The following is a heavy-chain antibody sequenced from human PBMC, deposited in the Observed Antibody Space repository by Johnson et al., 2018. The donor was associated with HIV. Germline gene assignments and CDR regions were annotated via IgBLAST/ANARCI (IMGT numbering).Heavy chain of an antibody. D-gene: IGHD3-16*01. CDR3: ATCSDQVLLGGDAFDI. V-gene: IGHV3-7*05. CDR1: GFTFSSYW. CDR2: IKQEGSEK. J-gene: IGHJ3*02. Sequence: VQLVESGGGLVQPGGSLRLSCAASGFTFSSYWMSWVRQAPGKGLEWVANIKQEGSEKYYVDSVKGRFTISRDNAKKSLFLLMNSLRAEDTAVYYCATCSDQVLLGGDAFDIWGQGTMVTVSS.